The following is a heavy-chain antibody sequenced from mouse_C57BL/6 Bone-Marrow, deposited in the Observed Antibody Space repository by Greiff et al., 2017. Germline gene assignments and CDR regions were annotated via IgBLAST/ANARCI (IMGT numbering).Heavy chain of an antibody. V-gene: IGHV1-81*01. Sequence: VQLQQSGAELARPGASVTLSCKASGYTFTSYGISWVKQRTGQGLEWIGESYPRSGNPYYNEKFKGKATLTEDKSSSTADMELRSLTSEDSAVYFCARTGWYFDVWGTGTTVTVAS. CDR1: GYTFTSYG. CDR3: ARTGWYFDV. CDR2: SYPRSGNP. J-gene: IGHJ1*03.